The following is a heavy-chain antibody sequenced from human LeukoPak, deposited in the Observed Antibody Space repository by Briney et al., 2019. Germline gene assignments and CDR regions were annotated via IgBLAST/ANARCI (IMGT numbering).Heavy chain of an antibody. CDR1: GGSISSYY. V-gene: IGHV4-59*01. Sequence: SETLSLTCTVSGGSISSYYWSWIRQPPGKGLEWIGYIYYSGSTNYNPSLKSRVTISIDTSKNQFSLKLSSVTAADTAVYYCARGLDYFDYWGQGTLVTVSS. CDR2: IYYSGST. CDR3: ARGLDYFDY. J-gene: IGHJ4*02.